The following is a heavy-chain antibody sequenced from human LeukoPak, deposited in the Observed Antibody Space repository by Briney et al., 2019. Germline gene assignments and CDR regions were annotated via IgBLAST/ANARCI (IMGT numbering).Heavy chain of an antibody. V-gene: IGHV3-21*01. CDR1: GFTFSSYS. Sequence: GGSLRLSCAASGFTFSSYSMNWVRQAPGKGLEWVSSISSSSSYIYYADSVKGRFTISRDNAKNSLYLQMNSLRAEDTAVYYCARASSIPDAFDIWGQGTMVTVPS. D-gene: IGHD6-6*01. CDR3: ARASSIPDAFDI. CDR2: ISSSSSYI. J-gene: IGHJ3*02.